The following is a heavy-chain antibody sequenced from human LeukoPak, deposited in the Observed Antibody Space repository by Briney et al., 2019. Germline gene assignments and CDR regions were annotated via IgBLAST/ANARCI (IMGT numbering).Heavy chain of an antibody. CDR2: ICYDGSNK. J-gene: IGHJ1*01. D-gene: IGHD2-21*02. CDR3: ARVLSYCGGDCYYYFQH. V-gene: IGHV3-33*01. Sequence: PGGSLRLSCAASGFTFSSYGMHWVRQAPGKGLEWVAVICYDGSNKYYADSVKGRFTISRDNFKNTLYLQMNSLRAEDTAVYYCARVLSYCGGDCYYYFQHWGQGTLVTVSS. CDR1: GFTFSSYG.